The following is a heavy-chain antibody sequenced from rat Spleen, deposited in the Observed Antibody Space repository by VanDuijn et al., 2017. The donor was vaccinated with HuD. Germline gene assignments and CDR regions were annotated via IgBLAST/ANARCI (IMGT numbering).Heavy chain of an antibody. CDR2: ISSGGGGI. CDR3: TRVILGAGYYFDY. J-gene: IGHJ2*01. Sequence: EVQLVESGGGLVQPGRSMKLSCAASGFTFSNYDMAWVRQAPKKGLEWVASISSGGGGIYYPDSVKGRFTISRDNAKSTLYLQMNSLRSEDTATYYCTRVILGAGYYFDYWGQGVMVTVSS. D-gene: IGHD5-1*01. CDR1: GFTFSNYD. V-gene: IGHV5-25*01.